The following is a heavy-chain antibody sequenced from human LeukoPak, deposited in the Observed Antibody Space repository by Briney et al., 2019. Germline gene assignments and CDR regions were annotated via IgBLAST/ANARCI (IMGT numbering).Heavy chain of an antibody. D-gene: IGHD6-13*01. CDR3: ARWGGIAAAGTESDNYYYYMDV. Sequence: GASVKVSRKASGYIFTNYYLYWVRQAPGQGLEWMGWISAYNGNTNYAQKLQGRVTMTTDTSTSTAYMELRSLRSDDTAVYYCARWGGIAAAGTESDNYYYYMDVWGKGTTVTVSS. V-gene: IGHV1-18*04. J-gene: IGHJ6*03. CDR2: ISAYNGNT. CDR1: GYIFTNYY.